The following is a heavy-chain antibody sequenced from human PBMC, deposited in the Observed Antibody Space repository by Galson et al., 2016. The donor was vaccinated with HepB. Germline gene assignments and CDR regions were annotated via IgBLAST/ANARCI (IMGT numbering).Heavy chain of an antibody. J-gene: IGHJ4*02. V-gene: IGHV3-23*01. CDR1: GFTFSSHA. CDR3: ATRPAVSPIAPYDF. Sequence: SLRLSCAASGFTFSSHAMSWVRQAPGKGLEWVSVISGSATSTYYADSVKGRFTILRDDSKNTLFLPMNSLRAEDTAVYYRATRPAVSPIAPYDFWGQGALLTVSS. CDR2: ISGSATST. D-gene: IGHD2-15*01.